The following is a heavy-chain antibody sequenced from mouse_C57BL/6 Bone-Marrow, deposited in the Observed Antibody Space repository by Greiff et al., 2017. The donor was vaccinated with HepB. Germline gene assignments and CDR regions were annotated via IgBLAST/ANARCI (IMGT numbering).Heavy chain of an antibody. V-gene: IGHV5-4*01. CDR1: GFTFSSYA. J-gene: IGHJ3*01. Sequence: EVQVVESGGGLVKPGGSLKLSCAASGFTFSSYAMSWVRQTPEKRLEWVATISDGGSYTYYPDNVKGRFTISRDNAKNNLYLQMSHLKSEDTAMYYCAAAGFAYWGQGTLVTVSA. CDR3: AAAGFAY. CDR2: ISDGGSYT.